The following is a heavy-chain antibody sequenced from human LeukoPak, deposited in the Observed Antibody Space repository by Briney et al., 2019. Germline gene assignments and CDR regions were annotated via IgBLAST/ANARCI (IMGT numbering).Heavy chain of an antibody. D-gene: IGHD2-2*01. CDR1: GYTFTSYD. Sequence: ASVKVSCKASGYTFTSYDINWVRQATGQGLEWMGWMNPNSGNTGYAQKFQGRVTMTRNTSISTAYMELSSLRSEDTAVYYCALQPARRLSWFDPWGQGTLATVSS. CDR2: MNPNSGNT. J-gene: IGHJ5*02. V-gene: IGHV1-8*01. CDR3: ALQPARRLSWFDP.